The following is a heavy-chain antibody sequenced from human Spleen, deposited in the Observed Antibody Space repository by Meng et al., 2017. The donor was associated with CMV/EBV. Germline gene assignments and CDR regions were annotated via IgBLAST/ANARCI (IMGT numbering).Heavy chain of an antibody. J-gene: IGHJ4*02. CDR3: AKRELHGILYFDY. CDR1: GFSFSTYN. Sequence: GESLKISCAASGFSFSTYNMNWVRQAPGKGLEWVSSISGRTNYIYYANSLKGRFTISRDNSKNTLYLQMNSLRAEDTAVYYCAKRELHGILYFDYWGQGTLVTVSS. V-gene: IGHV3-21*04. D-gene: IGHD1-26*01. CDR2: ISGRTNYI.